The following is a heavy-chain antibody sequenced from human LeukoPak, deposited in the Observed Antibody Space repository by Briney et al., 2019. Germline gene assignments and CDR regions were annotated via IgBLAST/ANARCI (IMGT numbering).Heavy chain of an antibody. Sequence: GGSLRLSCAASGFIFSQYSMNWVRQAPGKGLEWVSHIRSSSETFYADSVKGRFAISRDNARNSLYLQMNNLRGEDTAIYYCARDAGNSGYGCDLWGQGTLVTVSS. CDR2: IRSSSET. J-gene: IGHJ5*02. D-gene: IGHD5-12*01. V-gene: IGHV3-48*01. CDR1: GFIFSQYS. CDR3: ARDAGNSGYGCDL.